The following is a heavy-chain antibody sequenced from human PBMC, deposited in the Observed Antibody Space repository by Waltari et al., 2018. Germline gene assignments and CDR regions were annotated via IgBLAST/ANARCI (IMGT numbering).Heavy chain of an antibody. Sequence: QITLKESGPTLVKPTQTLTLTCTFSGFSLSTSGVGVGWIRQPPGKALEWLALIYWNDDKRYSPSLKRRLTITKDTSKNQVVLTMTNMDPVDTATYYCAHRDYGDLVDYWGQGTLVTVSS. J-gene: IGHJ4*02. CDR1: GFSLSTSGVG. D-gene: IGHD4-17*01. CDR3: AHRDYGDLVDY. CDR2: IYWNDDK. V-gene: IGHV2-5*01.